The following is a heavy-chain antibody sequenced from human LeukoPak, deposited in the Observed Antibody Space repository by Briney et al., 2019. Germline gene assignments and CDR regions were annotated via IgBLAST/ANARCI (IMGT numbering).Heavy chain of an antibody. CDR2: ISAYNGNT. V-gene: IGHV1-18*01. CDR3: ASVLGGHGLDI. J-gene: IGHJ3*02. Sequence: ASVKVSCKASGYTFTSYGISWVRQAPGQGLEWMGWISAYNGNTNYAQKLQGRVTMTTDTSTSTAYMELRSLSSVTAADTAMYYCASVLGGHGLDIWGQGTMVTVSS. D-gene: IGHD3-16*01. CDR1: GYTFTSYG.